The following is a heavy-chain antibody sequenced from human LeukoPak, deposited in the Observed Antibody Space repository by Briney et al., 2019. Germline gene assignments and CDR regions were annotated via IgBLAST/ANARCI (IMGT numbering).Heavy chain of an antibody. CDR2: IRYDGSNK. Sequence: PGGSLRLSCAASGFTFSSYGMHWVRQAPGKGLEWVAFIRYDGSNKYYADSVKGRFTISRDNSKNTLYLQMNSLRAEDTAVYYCARDLSQEYGDQPFYYYGMDVWGQGTTVTVSS. D-gene: IGHD4-17*01. V-gene: IGHV3-30*02. CDR1: GFTFSSYG. J-gene: IGHJ6*02. CDR3: ARDLSQEYGDQPFYYYGMDV.